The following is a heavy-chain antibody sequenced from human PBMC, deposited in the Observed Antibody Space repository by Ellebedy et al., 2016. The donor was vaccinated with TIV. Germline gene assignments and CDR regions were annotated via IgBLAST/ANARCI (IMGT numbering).Heavy chain of an antibody. CDR3: SRDPWLVLDY. J-gene: IGHJ4*02. D-gene: IGHD6-19*01. CDR1: GFTFDDYG. CDR2: ITYDGGST. Sequence: PGGSLRLSCAASGFTFDDYGMSWVRQAPGKGLEWVSGITYDGGSTTYADSVKGRFTISIDNAKNSRYLQMNSLRVEDTAFYYCSRDPWLVLDYWGQGILVTVSS. V-gene: IGHV3-20*04.